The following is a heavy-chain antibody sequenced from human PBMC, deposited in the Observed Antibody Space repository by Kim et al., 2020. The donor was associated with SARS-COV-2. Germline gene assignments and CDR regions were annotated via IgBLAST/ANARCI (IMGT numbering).Heavy chain of an antibody. Sequence: YADSVKGRFTISRDYSKDTLFLQMNALRDEDTAVYYCVRRSPGGTFYFDFWGQGTLVTVPS. V-gene: IGHV3-23*01. D-gene: IGHD2-15*01. CDR3: VRRSPGGTFYFDF. J-gene: IGHJ4*02.